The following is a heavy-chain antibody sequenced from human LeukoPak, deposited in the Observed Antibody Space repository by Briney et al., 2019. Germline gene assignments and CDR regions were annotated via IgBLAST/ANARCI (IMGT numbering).Heavy chain of an antibody. Sequence: ASVKVSCKASGYTFTGYYMHWVRQAPGQGLEWMGWINPNSGGTNYAQKFQGRVTMTRDTSIRTAYMELSRLRSDDTAVYYCAREGGFSYYYYMDVWGKGTTVTVSS. V-gene: IGHV1-2*02. CDR3: AREGGFSYYYYMDV. CDR2: INPNSGGT. D-gene: IGHD1-26*01. CDR1: GYTFTGYY. J-gene: IGHJ6*03.